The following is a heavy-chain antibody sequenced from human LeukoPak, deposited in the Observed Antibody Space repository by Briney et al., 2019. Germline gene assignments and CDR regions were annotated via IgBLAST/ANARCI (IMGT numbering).Heavy chain of an antibody. J-gene: IGHJ4*02. D-gene: IGHD5-12*01. CDR3: ARGGVATIKD. V-gene: IGHV4-4*07. Sequence: SETLSLTCIFSGGSISSYYWSWIRQPAGKGLEWIGRIYTSETTNYNPSLKSRVTMSVDTSKNQFSLKLSSVTAADTAVYYCARGGVATIKDWGQGTLVTVSS. CDR2: IYTSETT. CDR1: GGSISSYY.